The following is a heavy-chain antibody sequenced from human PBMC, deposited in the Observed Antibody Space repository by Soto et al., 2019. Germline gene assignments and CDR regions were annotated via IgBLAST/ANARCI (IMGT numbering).Heavy chain of an antibody. Sequence: QVQLVQSGAEVKRPGSSVKVSCRASGGTFSTYAINWLRQAPGQGLEWMGVIIPMFGTANYAQKFQGRVTITADESTTTAYMELSSLRSEDTALYYWAREYCGGGGCPFCDHWGQGTLVTVSS. V-gene: IGHV1-69*01. CDR1: GGTFSTYA. CDR3: AREYCGGGGCPFCDH. D-gene: IGHD2-15*01. CDR2: IIPMFGTA. J-gene: IGHJ4*02.